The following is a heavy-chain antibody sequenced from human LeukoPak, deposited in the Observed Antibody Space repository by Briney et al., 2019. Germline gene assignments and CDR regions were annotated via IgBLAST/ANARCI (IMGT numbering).Heavy chain of an antibody. CDR3: ARTREGVWGSYSP. J-gene: IGHJ4*02. Sequence: ASVKVSCKASGYSFTYYYIHWVRLAPGQGLEWMGWINPKSGGTHYAQKFQGRVSMTRDTSINTVHLELSSLKTNDTAVYYCARTREGVWGSYSPWGQGTLVTVSS. D-gene: IGHD3-16*01. CDR2: INPKSGGT. CDR1: GYSFTYYY. V-gene: IGHV1-2*02.